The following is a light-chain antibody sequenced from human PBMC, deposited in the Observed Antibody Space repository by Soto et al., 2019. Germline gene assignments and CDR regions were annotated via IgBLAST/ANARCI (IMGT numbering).Light chain of an antibody. Sequence: DIQMTQSPSSLSASVGDRVTTTCRASQSISSYLNWHQQKPGKAPKLLMYGATSLQSGVPSRFSGSGSGTDFTLTISSLQPEDFATYYCQQSYSIPITFGQGTRLEIK. V-gene: IGKV1-39*01. J-gene: IGKJ5*01. CDR2: GAT. CDR3: QQSYSIPIT. CDR1: QSISSY.